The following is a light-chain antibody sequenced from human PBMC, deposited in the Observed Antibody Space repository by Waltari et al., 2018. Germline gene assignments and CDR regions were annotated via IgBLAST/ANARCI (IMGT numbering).Light chain of an antibody. Sequence: DIQMTQSPSSVSASVGDRVTLTCRASQGISSRLAWYQQKPGKAPKLLIYDASSLHSGVPSRFSGSGSGTDFTLTISSLQPEDSATYYCQQSYSALGYTYGQGTKLEIK. V-gene: IGKV1-12*01. CDR1: QGISSR. J-gene: IGKJ2*01. CDR2: DAS. CDR3: QQSYSALGYT.